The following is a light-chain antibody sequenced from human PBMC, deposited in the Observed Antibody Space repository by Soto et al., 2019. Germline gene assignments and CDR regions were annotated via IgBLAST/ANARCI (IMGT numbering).Light chain of an antibody. V-gene: IGKV1-9*01. CDR2: DAS. CDR3: QQLNSYPLT. J-gene: IGKJ4*01. CDR1: LGISSY. Sequence: IQLTQSPSSLSASVGDRVTLTCRASLGISSYLAWYQQKPGKAPKVLIYDASTLQSGVPSRFSGGGSGTDFTLTISSLQPEDFETYYCQQLNSYPLTLGGGTKVDI.